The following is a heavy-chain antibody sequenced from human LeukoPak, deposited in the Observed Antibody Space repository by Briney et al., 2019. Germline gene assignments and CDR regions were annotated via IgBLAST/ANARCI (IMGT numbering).Heavy chain of an antibody. CDR2: IYPGDSDT. V-gene: IGHV5-51*01. CDR3: ARLRGYCSGGSCYADALYY. Sequence: GESLKISCKGSGYSFTSYWIGWVRPMPGKGLEWMGIIYPGDSDTRYSPSFQGQVTISADKSISTAYLQWSSLKASDTAMYYCARLRGYCSGGSCYADALYYWGQGTLVTVSS. CDR1: GYSFTSYW. D-gene: IGHD2-15*01. J-gene: IGHJ4*02.